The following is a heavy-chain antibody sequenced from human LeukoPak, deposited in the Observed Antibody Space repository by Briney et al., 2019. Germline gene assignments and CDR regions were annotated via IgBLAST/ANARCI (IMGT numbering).Heavy chain of an antibody. CDR2: ITSSSSYT. V-gene: IGHV3-21*01. Sequence: SGSLRLSCAASGFTFSTYNMNWVRQAPGKGLEWVSSITSSSSYTFYADSVKGRFTISRDNAKSSLYLQMNSLRAEDTAIYYCARDPYNGNYGDSYYYYMDVWGKGTTVTISS. CDR3: ARDPYNGNYGDSYYYYMDV. J-gene: IGHJ6*03. D-gene: IGHD1-26*01. CDR1: GFTFSTYN.